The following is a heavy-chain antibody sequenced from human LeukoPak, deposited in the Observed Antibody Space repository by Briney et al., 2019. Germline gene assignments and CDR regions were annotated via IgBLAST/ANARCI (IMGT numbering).Heavy chain of an antibody. Sequence: GGSLRLSCAASGFTFSSYAMHWVRQAPGKGLEWVAVISYDGSNKYYADSVKGRFTISRDNSKNTLYLQMNSLRAEDTAVYYCARDSYYGSGTMSFWFDPWGQGTLVTVSS. J-gene: IGHJ5*02. CDR1: GFTFSSYA. D-gene: IGHD3-10*01. CDR3: ARDSYYGSGTMSFWFDP. CDR2: ISYDGSNK. V-gene: IGHV3-30*04.